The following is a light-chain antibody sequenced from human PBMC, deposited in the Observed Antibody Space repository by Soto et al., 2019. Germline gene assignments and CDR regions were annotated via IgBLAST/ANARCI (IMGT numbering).Light chain of an antibody. CDR3: QKSYSTPYT. CDR1: QSISSY. Sequence: DIQMTQSPSSLSASVGDRVTITCRASQSISSYLNWYQQNPGKAPNLLLYSASSLQSGVPSRLSGSGSGTDFTLTISSLQPEDFATYYCQKSYSTPYTFGQGNKLEIK. J-gene: IGKJ2*01. V-gene: IGKV1-39*01. CDR2: SAS.